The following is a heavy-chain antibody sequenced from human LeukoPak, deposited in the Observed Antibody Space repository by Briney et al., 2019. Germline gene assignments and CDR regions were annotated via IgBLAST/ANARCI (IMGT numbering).Heavy chain of an antibody. J-gene: IGHJ4*02. CDR1: GDFITGSTYY. D-gene: IGHD3-22*01. CDR2: MYYSGSL. Sequence: SETLSLTCTVSGDFITGSTYYWGWIRPPPGKGLEWIGSMYYSGSLHSNPSLRSRVTMSAYTSQPQCSLNLNSGSAADRTVYYCARQYYDSTGYHYFDYWGQRTLVTVSS. V-gene: IGHV4-39*01. CDR3: ARQYYDSTGYHYFDY.